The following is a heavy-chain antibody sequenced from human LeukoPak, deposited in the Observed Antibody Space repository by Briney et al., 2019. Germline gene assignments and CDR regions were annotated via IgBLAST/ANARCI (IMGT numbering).Heavy chain of an antibody. D-gene: IGHD1-26*01. V-gene: IGHV3-21*01. CDR3: AKDRSYIVGATDFDY. CDR1: GFTFSSYS. CDR2: ISSSSSYI. J-gene: IGHJ4*02. Sequence: AGGSLRLSCAASGFTFSSYSMNWVRQAPGKGLEWVSSISSSSSYIYYADSVKGRFTISRDNSKNTLYLQMSSLGAEDTAVYYCAKDRSYIVGATDFDYWGQGTLVTVSS.